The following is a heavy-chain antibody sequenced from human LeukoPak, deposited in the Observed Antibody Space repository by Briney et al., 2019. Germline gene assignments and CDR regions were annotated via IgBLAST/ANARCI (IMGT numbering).Heavy chain of an antibody. D-gene: IGHD1-26*01. CDR3: ARDLVGASYY. CDR2: INRDGSER. CDR1: GFTFGTFW. J-gene: IGHJ4*02. V-gene: IGHV3-7*03. Sequence: RKSLRLSCAASGFTFGTFWMSWVRQSPGKGLEWVANINRDGSERYYVDSVKGRFTISRDNARNSLYLEMNSLRAGDSGVYYCARDLVGASYYWGQGTQVTV.